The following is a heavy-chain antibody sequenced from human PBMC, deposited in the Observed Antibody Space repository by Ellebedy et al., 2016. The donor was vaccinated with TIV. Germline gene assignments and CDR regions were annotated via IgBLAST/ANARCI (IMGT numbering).Heavy chain of an antibody. Sequence: MPSETLSLTCSVSDDAFVDSYWAWIRQPLGNGLECTGQIYNSVDADYNPSLTSRVTIGIDSSKQQFSFKMTSVTAPDTGVYYCAKWASDRGFDYWGQGSLVTVSS. CDR1: DDAFVDSY. V-gene: IGHV4-4*09. D-gene: IGHD1-14*01. CDR2: IYNSVDA. J-gene: IGHJ4*02. CDR3: AKWASDRGFDY.